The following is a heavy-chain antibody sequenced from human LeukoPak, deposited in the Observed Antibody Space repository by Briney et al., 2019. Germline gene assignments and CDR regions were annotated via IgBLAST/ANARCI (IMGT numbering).Heavy chain of an antibody. CDR3: ATSAARAIES. V-gene: IGHV3-7*01. J-gene: IGHJ4*02. CDR2: IKQDGSEN. D-gene: IGHD6-25*01. CDR1: GFTFSSYW. Sequence: GGSLRLSCAASGFTFSSYWMSWVRQAPGKGLECVANIKQDGSENYYVDSVRGRFTLSRDNAKNSLYLQMNSLRVEDTAVYYCATSAARAIESWGQGTLVTVSS.